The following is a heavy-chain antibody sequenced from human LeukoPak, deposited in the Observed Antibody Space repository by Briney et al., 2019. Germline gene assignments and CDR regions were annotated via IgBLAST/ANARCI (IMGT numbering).Heavy chain of an antibody. J-gene: IGHJ4*02. D-gene: IGHD3-10*01. V-gene: IGHV1-69*04. CDR1: GGTFSSYA. CDR2: IIPILGIA. CDR3: ARAEYYGSGSYYNDY. Sequence: SVKVSCKASGGTFSSYAISWVRQAPGQGLEWMGRIIPILGIANYAQEFQGRVTITADKSTSTAYMELSSLRSEDTAVYYCARAEYYGSGSYYNDYWGQGTLVTVSS.